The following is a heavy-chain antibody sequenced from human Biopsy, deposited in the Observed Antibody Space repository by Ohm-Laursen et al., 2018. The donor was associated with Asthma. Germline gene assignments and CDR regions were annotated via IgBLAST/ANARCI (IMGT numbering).Heavy chain of an antibody. V-gene: IGHV1-18*04. CDR2: ISAYNGNT. J-gene: IGHJ5*02. CDR1: GYTFTNYA. CDR3: ARWTTPINGFDP. D-gene: IGHD4-11*01. Sequence: SVKASRQASGYTFTNYAICWVRQAPGQGLEWMGWISAYNGNTNYAPKFQGRLTLTTDTSTSTAHMELRSLRSDDTAVYYCARWTTPINGFDPWGQGTLVTVSS.